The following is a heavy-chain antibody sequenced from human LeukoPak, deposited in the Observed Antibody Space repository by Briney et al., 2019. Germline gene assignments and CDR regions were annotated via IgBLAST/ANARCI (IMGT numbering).Heavy chain of an antibody. V-gene: IGHV3-48*04. Sequence: GGSLRLSRAASGFTFTTYGMNWVRQAPGKGLEWVSYISSRSGTIYYADSVKGRFTISRDNAKNSLYLQMNSLRAEDTAVYYCARDRIAAAQNFGYWGQGTLVTVSS. D-gene: IGHD6-13*01. CDR3: ARDRIAAAQNFGY. CDR1: GFTFTTYG. J-gene: IGHJ4*02. CDR2: ISSRSGTI.